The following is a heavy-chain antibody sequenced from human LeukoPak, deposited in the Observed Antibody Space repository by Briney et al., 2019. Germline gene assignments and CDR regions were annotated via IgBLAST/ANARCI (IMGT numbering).Heavy chain of an antibody. J-gene: IGHJ6*03. CDR1: GFTFSSYA. CDR3: ARDGRWLQMAYYYYYMDV. V-gene: IGHV3-64*01. D-gene: IGHD5-24*01. CDR2: ISSNGGST. Sequence: HPGGSLRLSCAASGFTFSSYAMHWVRQAPGKGLEYVSAISSNGGSTYYANSVKGRFTISRDNSKNTLYLQMGSLRAEDMAVYYCARDGRWLQMAYYYYYMDVWGKGTTVTVSS.